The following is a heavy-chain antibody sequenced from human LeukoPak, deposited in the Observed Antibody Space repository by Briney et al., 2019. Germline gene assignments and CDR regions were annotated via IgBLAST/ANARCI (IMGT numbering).Heavy chain of an antibody. V-gene: IGHV3-23*01. CDR2: ITGSGGST. J-gene: IGHJ4*01. CDR1: GFTFSSYA. D-gene: IGHD4/OR15-4a*01. Sequence: GGSLRLSCAASGFTFSSYAMSWVRQAPGKGLEWVSGITGSGGSTYYADSVRGRFTISRDNSKNTMYLQMNSLRAEDTAVYYCAKDYLSWCSISTPFGYWGHRISVTVSS. CDR3: AKDYLSWCSISTPFGY.